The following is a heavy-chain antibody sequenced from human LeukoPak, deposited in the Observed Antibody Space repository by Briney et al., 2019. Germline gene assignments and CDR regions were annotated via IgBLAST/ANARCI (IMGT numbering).Heavy chain of an antibody. CDR1: GFTFSSYG. Sequence: GGTLRLSCAASGFTFSSYGMSWVRQAPGKGLEWVSAISGSGGSTYYADSVKGRFTISRDNSKNTLYLQMNSLRAEDTAVYYCAKGPGLWEAAAGYRDYWGQGTLVTVSS. CDR2: ISGSGGST. D-gene: IGHD6-13*01. J-gene: IGHJ4*02. CDR3: AKGPGLWEAAAGYRDY. V-gene: IGHV3-23*01.